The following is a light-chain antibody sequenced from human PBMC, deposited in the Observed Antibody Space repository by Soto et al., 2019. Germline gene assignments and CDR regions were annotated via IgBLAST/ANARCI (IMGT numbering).Light chain of an antibody. CDR1: TSNIGSKF. J-gene: IGLJ3*02. Sequence: QAVVTQPPSASGTPGQRVTISCSGGTSNIGSKFVYWYQQIPGTAPRLLIYRYDQRPSGVPDRFSGSKSGTSASLAISGLRSEDEADYYCASWDGSLSGWVFGGGTKLTVL. CDR3: ASWDGSLSGWV. CDR2: RYD. V-gene: IGLV1-47*01.